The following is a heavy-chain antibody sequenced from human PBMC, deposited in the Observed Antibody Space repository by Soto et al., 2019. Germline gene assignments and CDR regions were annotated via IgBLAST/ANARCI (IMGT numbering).Heavy chain of an antibody. J-gene: IGHJ4*02. CDR2: IKSDGSGA. Sequence: EVQLVESGGDLVQPGGSLRLSCAASGFTFSSYWMHWVRQAPGKGLVWVSRIKSDGSGAIYADSVKGRFTVSRDNAKNTSYLLRDSRSTEDRAVYYCASGDGDYQDGNGYLGLHWCQGTRVTVYS. D-gene: IGHD3-22*01. V-gene: IGHV3-74*01. CDR1: GFTFSSYW. CDR3: ASGDGDYQDGNGYLGLH.